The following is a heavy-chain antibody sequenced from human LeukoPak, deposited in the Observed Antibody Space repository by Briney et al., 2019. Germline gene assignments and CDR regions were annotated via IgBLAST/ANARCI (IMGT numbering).Heavy chain of an antibody. Sequence: PGGSLRLFCAASGFTFSSYWMQWVRQAPGKGLVWVSRINSDGSSTSYADSVKGRFTIPRDNAKNTLYLQMNSLRAEDTAVYYCARFAAGTRDAFDIWGQGTMVTVSS. CDR1: GFTFSSYW. CDR3: ARFAAGTRDAFDI. J-gene: IGHJ3*02. CDR2: INSDGSST. V-gene: IGHV3-74*01. D-gene: IGHD6-13*01.